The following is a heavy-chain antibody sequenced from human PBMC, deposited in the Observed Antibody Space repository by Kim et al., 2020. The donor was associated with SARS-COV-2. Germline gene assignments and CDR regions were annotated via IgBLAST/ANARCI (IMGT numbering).Heavy chain of an antibody. CDR1: GGSISSSSCY. V-gene: IGHV4-39*01. J-gene: IGHJ3*02. CDR3: ARHVRYCSGGSCYRRVAFDI. CDR2: IYYSGST. Sequence: SETLSLTCTVSGGSISSSSCYWGWIRQPPGKGLEWIGSIYYSGSTYYNPSLKSRVTISVDTSKNQFSLKLSSVTAADTAVYYCARHVRYCSGGSCYRRVAFDIWGQGTMVTVSS. D-gene: IGHD2-15*01.